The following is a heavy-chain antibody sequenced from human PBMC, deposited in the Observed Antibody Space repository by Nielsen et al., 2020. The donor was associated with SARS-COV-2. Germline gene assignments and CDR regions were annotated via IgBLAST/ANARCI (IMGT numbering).Heavy chain of an antibody. CDR3: ARNPMVRGVIPHSYYGMDV. J-gene: IGHJ6*02. Sequence: VRQMPGKGLEWVSAISGSGGSTYYADSVKGRFTISRDNSKNSLYLQMNSLRAEDTAVYYCARNPMVRGVIPHSYYGMDVWGQGTTVTVSS. V-gene: IGHV3-23*01. CDR2: ISGSGGST. D-gene: IGHD3-10*01.